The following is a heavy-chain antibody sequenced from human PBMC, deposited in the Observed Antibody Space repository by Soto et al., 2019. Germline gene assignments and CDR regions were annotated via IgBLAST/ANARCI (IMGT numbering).Heavy chain of an antibody. D-gene: IGHD6-19*01. CDR3: TTDSQCLPSSS. J-gene: IGHJ4*02. CDR2: IKSRADGGTT. CDR1: GFTFTKAW. Sequence: RLSCAASGFTFTKAWMTWVRQTPGKGLEWVGRIKSRADGGTTDYAASVKDRFIISRDDSNDTLYLHMNRLKTDDTAVYYCTTDSQCLPSSSWGQGALITVS. V-gene: IGHV3-15*01.